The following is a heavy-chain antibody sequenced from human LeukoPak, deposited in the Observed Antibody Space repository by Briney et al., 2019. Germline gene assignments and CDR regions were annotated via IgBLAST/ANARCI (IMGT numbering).Heavy chain of an antibody. V-gene: IGHV4-39*01. J-gene: IGHJ4*02. D-gene: IGHD7-27*01. CDR3: ARSLKSSAPTKLGKYYFDY. Sequence: PSETLSLTCTVSGGSISSSIYYWGWIRQPPGKGLEWIGTIHYSGSTYYNPSLKSRVTISVDTSKNQFSPKLSSVTAADTAVYYCARSLKSSAPTKLGKYYFDYWGQGTLVTVSS. CDR2: IHYSGST. CDR1: GGSISSSIYY.